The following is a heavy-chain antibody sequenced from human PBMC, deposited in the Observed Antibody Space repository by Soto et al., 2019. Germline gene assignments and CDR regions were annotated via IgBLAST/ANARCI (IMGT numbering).Heavy chain of an antibody. J-gene: IGHJ2*01. Sequence: QVQLVQSGAEVNKPESSVKVSCQAPGGTFSSYSINWVRQAPGQGLEWMGGIIPIFGTANYVQKFQASVTLTADESKSTAPIELSSLRNEDTAVYYCARPFPSWPVGWYFDLWGRGTLVTVSS. CDR2: IIPIFGTA. V-gene: IGHV1-69*01. CDR3: ARPFPSWPVGWYFDL. D-gene: IGHD1-26*01. CDR1: GGTFSSYS.